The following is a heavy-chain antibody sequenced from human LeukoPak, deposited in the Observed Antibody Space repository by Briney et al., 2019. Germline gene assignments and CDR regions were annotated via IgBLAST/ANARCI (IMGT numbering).Heavy chain of an antibody. CDR2: IIPYFGTS. Sequence: ASVKVSCKASGVTFSRLVVSWVRQAPGQGLEWMGQIIPYFGTSNYAQNFQDRVTLTADEATNTAYMELNRLRSDDTAVYYCTRDAGDYGGSGSYPDYWGQGTLVTVSS. V-gene: IGHV1-69*13. CDR1: GVTFSRLV. J-gene: IGHJ4*02. D-gene: IGHD3-10*01. CDR3: TRDAGDYGGSGSYPDY.